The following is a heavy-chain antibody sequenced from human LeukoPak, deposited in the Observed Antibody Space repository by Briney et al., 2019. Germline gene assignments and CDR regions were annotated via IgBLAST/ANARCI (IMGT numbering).Heavy chain of an antibody. CDR1: GYTFTGYY. Sequence: ASVKVSCKASGYTFTGYYMHWVRQAPGPGLEWMGWINPNSGGTNYAQKFQGRVTMTRDTSISTAYMELSRLRSDDTAVYYCARRTSNADYYDSSGYYNWYYFDYWGQGTLVTVSS. V-gene: IGHV1-2*02. CDR3: ARRTSNADYYDSSGYYNWYYFDY. J-gene: IGHJ4*02. CDR2: INPNSGGT. D-gene: IGHD3-22*01.